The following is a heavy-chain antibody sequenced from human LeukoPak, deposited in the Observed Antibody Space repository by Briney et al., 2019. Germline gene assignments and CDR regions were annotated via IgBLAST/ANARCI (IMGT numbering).Heavy chain of an antibody. D-gene: IGHD6-19*01. V-gene: IGHV3-74*01. CDR1: GLTFSKYW. Sequence: QAGGSLTLLRAPSGLTFSKYWMHWVRHPPGRGGVWVSRINSDMSGTNYADSVKGRFTISRDNAKNTLYLQMNSLRAEDTAVYYCARDIAVAGNYFDYWGQGTLVTVSS. J-gene: IGHJ4*02. CDR2: INSDMSGT. CDR3: ARDIAVAGNYFDY.